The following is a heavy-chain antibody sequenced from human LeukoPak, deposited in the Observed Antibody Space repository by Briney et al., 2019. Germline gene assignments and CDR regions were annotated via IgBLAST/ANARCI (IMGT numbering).Heavy chain of an antibody. CDR1: GDSISGGTFY. D-gene: IGHD1-26*01. V-gene: IGHV4-39*01. CDR3: AGRVGATIWTGLHF. Sequence: SETLSLTCTVSGDSISGGTFYWGWVRQPPGQGLEWIGSIHFNGNTYYNPTLKSPVTISVDMPKNQFSLNLSSVTVADTAVYYCAGRVGATIWTGLHFWGQGILVTVSS. J-gene: IGHJ4*02. CDR2: IHFNGNT.